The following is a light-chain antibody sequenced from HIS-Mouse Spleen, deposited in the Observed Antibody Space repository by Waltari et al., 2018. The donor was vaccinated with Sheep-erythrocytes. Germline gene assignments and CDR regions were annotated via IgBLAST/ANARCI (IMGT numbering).Light chain of an antibody. CDR2: AGS. J-gene: IGLJ3*02. CDR1: SSDVGGYNY. CDR3: CSYAGSSTWV. V-gene: IGLV2-23*01. Sequence: QSALTQPRSVSGSPGQSVTISCTGTSSDVGGYNYVSWYQQHPGKAPKLMIYAGSKRPSGVSNRFSGSKSGNTASLTISGLQAEDEADYYCCSYAGSSTWVFGGGTKLTVL.